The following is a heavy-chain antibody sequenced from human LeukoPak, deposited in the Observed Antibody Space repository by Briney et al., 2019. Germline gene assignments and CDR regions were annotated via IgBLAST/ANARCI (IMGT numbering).Heavy chain of an antibody. Sequence: GGSLRLSCSASGFTLSSYAMHSVRQAPGKGLEYVSGISSNGGITYYADSVKGRFTISRDNSKNTLYLQMSSLRAEDTAVYYCVKDLYSGYNLYYFDYWGQGTLVTVFS. V-gene: IGHV3-64D*06. CDR3: VKDLYSGYNLYYFDY. D-gene: IGHD5-12*01. CDR1: GFTLSSYA. J-gene: IGHJ4*02. CDR2: ISSNGGIT.